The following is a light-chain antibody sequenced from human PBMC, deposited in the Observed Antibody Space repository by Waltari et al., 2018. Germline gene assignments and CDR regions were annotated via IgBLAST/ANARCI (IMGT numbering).Light chain of an antibody. Sequence: DIQMTQSPSPLSASVGDRVTITCRASQSISTSLAWYQQKKGKAPNLLIFEASTLQSGVPSRFSGSGSGTEFTLTISSLQPDDFATYYCQQLNSHLFTFGPGTTVDIK. CDR3: QQLNSHLFT. CDR1: QSISTS. CDR2: EAS. V-gene: IGKV1-5*03. J-gene: IGKJ3*01.